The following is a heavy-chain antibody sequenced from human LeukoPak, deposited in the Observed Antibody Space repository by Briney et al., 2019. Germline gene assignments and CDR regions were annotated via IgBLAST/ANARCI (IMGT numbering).Heavy chain of an antibody. J-gene: IGHJ3*02. D-gene: IGHD3-22*01. Sequence: GGSLRLSCAASGFTFSSYAIHWVRQAPGQGLEWMGRINPNNGGTNYAQKFQGRVTMTRDMSMSTAYMELSRLRSDDTAVYYCAGEDNSSGYRPFDIWGQGTMVTVPS. V-gene: IGHV1-2*06. CDR3: AGEDNSSGYRPFDI. CDR2: INPNNGGT. CDR1: GFTFSSYA.